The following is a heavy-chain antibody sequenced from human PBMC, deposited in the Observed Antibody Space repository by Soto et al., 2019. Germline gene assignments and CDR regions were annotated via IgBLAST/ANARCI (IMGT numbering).Heavy chain of an antibody. Sequence: ASVKVSCKASGYTLTTYALHWVRQAPGQRLEWMGWSNAGNGYTKYSQEFQGRVTITRDTSASTAYMELSSLRSEDMAVYYCARAVGLSPSFDIWGQGTMVTVSS. CDR3: ARAVGLSPSFDI. CDR2: SNAGNGYT. J-gene: IGHJ3*02. CDR1: GYTLTTYA. V-gene: IGHV1-3*02.